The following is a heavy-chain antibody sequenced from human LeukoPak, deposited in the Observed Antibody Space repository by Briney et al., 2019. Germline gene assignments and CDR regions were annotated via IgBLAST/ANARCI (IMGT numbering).Heavy chain of an antibody. D-gene: IGHD6-13*01. V-gene: IGHV1-2*02. CDR3: AREAAAAGENYFDY. Sequence: GASVKVSCKPSGYSLTGHYMHWVRQAPGQGLEWMGWINPNSGGTNYAQKFQGRVTMTRDTSISTAYMELSRLRSDDTAVYYCAREAAAAGENYFDYWGQGTLVTVSS. CDR2: INPNSGGT. J-gene: IGHJ4*02. CDR1: GYSLTGHY.